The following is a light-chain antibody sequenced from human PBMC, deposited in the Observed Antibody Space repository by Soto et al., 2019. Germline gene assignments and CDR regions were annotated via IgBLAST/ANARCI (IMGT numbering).Light chain of an antibody. CDR1: QSVSSN. Sequence: EIVVTQYPATLSVSPGERATLSCRTSQSVSSNLAWYQQKPGQAPRLLIYGASTRATGIPARFSGSGSGTEFTLTISRLEPEDFAVYYCQQYGSSPRTFGQGTKVDIK. CDR2: GAS. J-gene: IGKJ1*01. CDR3: QQYGSSPRT. V-gene: IGKV3D-15*01.